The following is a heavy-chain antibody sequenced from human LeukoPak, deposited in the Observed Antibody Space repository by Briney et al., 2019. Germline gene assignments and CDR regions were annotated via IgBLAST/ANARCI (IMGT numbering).Heavy chain of an antibody. D-gene: IGHD2-21*02. Sequence: GRSLRLSCAASGFTFSSYAMHWVRQAPGKGLEWVAVISYDGSNKYYADSVKGRFTISRDNSKDTLYLQMNSLRAEDTAVYYCAKDLENYCGGDFYSVGYWGQGTLVTVSS. CDR3: AKDLENYCGGDFYSVGY. J-gene: IGHJ4*02. CDR1: GFTFSSYA. CDR2: ISYDGSNK. V-gene: IGHV3-30*04.